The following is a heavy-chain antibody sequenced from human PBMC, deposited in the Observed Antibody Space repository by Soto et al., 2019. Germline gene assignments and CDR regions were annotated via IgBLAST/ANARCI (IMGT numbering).Heavy chain of an antibody. V-gene: IGHV3-21*01. J-gene: IGHJ3*02. CDR3: ARDDNYDSSDDAFDI. CDR1: GFTFSRYS. CDR2: ISSISSYI. Sequence: PGGSLRLSCAASGFTFSRYSMNWVRQAPGKGLEWVSSISSISSYIYYADSVKGRFTISRDNAKNSLYLQMNSLRAEDTAVYYCARDDNYDSSDDAFDIWGQGTMVTVPS. D-gene: IGHD3-22*01.